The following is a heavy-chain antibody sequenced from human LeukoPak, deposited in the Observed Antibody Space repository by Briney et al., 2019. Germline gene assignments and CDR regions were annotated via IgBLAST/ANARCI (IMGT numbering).Heavy chain of an antibody. CDR1: EFTFW. CDR3: GNLD. CDR2: INGDGSST. Sequence: GGSLRLSCAASEFTFWMHWVRHAPGKGLVWVSQINGDGSSTSYADSVKGRLTISRDNAKNTLYLQMNSLRAEDTAVYYCGNLDWGQGTLVTVSS. V-gene: IGHV3-74*01. J-gene: IGHJ4*02.